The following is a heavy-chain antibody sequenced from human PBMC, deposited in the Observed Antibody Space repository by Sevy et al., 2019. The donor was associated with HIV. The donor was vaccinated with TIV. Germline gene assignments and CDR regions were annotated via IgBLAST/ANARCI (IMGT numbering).Heavy chain of an antibody. CDR2: IKPDGTEK. V-gene: IGHV3-7*01. D-gene: IGHD3-3*01. CDR3: ATGRDLRWFAY. CDR1: GFTLSTYW. Sequence: GGSLRLSCGGSGFTLSTYWTSWVRQAPGKGLEWVANIKPDGTEKFYVDSVEGRFTISRDHAENTVSLQLNNLRPEDTALYYCATGRDLRWFAYWGQGTLVTVSS. J-gene: IGHJ4*02.